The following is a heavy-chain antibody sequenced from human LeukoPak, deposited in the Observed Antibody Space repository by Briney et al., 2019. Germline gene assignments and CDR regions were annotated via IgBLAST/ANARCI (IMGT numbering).Heavy chain of an antibody. J-gene: IGHJ3*02. D-gene: IGHD7-27*01. CDR2: INPNSGGT. CDR3: ASSSANWDTQDAFDI. V-gene: IGHV1-2*02. CDR1: GYTFTGYY. Sequence: GASVKVSCKASGYTFTGYYMHWVRQAPGQGLEWMGWINPNSGGTNYAQKFQGRVTMTRDTSISTAYMELSRLRSDDTAVYYCASSSANWDTQDAFDIWGQGTMVTVSS.